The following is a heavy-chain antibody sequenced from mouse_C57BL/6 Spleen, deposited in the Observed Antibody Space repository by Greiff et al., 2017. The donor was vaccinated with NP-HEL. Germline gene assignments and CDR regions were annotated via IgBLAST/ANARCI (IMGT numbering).Heavy chain of an antibody. CDR1: GYTFTSYW. CDR3: ERRETYYEYDEDYFDY. D-gene: IGHD2-4*01. Sequence: VQLQQPGAELVKPGASVKLSCKASGYTFTSYWMHWVKQRPGRGLEWIGSIDPNSGGTKYNEKFKSKATLTVDKPSSTAYMQLSSLTSEDSAVYSGERRETYYEYDEDYFDYWGQGTTVTVSS. J-gene: IGHJ2*01. V-gene: IGHV1-72*01. CDR2: IDPNSGGT.